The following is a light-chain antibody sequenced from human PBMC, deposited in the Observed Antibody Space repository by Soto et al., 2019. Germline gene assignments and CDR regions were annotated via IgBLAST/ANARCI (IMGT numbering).Light chain of an antibody. CDR2: AAS. J-gene: IGKJ1*01. Sequence: AIQMTQSPSSLSASVGDTVTITCRASQGIRNDLGWYQQKPGKAPKLLIYAASSLEGGVPSRFSGSGFGTDFTLTISSLQPKDFATYFCLQDYNYPWTFGQGTKVDIK. V-gene: IGKV1-6*01. CDR3: LQDYNYPWT. CDR1: QGIRND.